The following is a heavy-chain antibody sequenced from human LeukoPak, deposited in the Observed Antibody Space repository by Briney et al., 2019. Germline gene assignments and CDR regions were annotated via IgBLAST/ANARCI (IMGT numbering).Heavy chain of an antibody. CDR1: GGSISTYY. Sequence: PSETLSLTCTVSGGSISTYYWSWIRQPPGKRLEWIGFLYKSVNTNYNPSLKGRVTISVDMSKNQFSLKLTSVTAADTAVYYCARMDGYSLFDPWGQGTLVTVSS. CDR2: LYKSVNT. J-gene: IGHJ5*02. D-gene: IGHD5-24*01. V-gene: IGHV4-59*12. CDR3: ARMDGYSLFDP.